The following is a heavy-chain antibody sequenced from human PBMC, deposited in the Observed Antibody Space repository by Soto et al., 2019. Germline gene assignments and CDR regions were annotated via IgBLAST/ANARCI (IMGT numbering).Heavy chain of an antibody. CDR2: IYYSGST. J-gene: IGHJ4*02. Sequence: SETLSLTCTVSGGSISSSSYYWGWIRQPPGKGLEWIGSIYYSGSTYYNPSLKSRVTISVDTSKNQFSLKLSSVTAADTAVYYCARHASGYYGSGSSVDFDYWGQGTLVTVSS. CDR3: ARHASGYYGSGSSVDFDY. D-gene: IGHD3-10*01. V-gene: IGHV4-39*01. CDR1: GGSISSSSYY.